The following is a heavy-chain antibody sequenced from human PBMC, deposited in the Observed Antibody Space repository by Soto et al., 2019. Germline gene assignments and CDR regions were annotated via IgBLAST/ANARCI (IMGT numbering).Heavy chain of an antibody. CDR1: GGTFSSYA. V-gene: IGHV1-69*13. CDR3: SDSGSYYNGGVYYYYGMDV. CDR2: IIPIFGTA. J-gene: IGHJ6*02. Sequence: ASVKVSCKASGGTFSSYAISWVRQAPGQGLEWMGGIIPIFGTANYAQKFQGRVTITADESTSTAYMELSSLRSEDTAVYYCSDSGSYYNGGVYYYYGMDVWGQGTTVTVSS. D-gene: IGHD3-10*01.